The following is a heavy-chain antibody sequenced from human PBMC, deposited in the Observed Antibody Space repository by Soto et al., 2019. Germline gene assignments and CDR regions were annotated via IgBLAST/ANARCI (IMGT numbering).Heavy chain of an antibody. CDR1: GFTFSSYG. J-gene: IGHJ4*02. V-gene: IGHV3-30*18. CDR3: AKVSSGWGIDY. Sequence: QVQLVESGGGVVQPGRSLRLSCAASGFTFSSYGMHWVRQAPGKGLEWVAAISYDGSNKYYADSVKGRFTISRDNSKNTLYLQMNSLRAEDTAVYYCAKVSSGWGIDYWGQGTLVTVSS. CDR2: ISYDGSNK. D-gene: IGHD6-19*01.